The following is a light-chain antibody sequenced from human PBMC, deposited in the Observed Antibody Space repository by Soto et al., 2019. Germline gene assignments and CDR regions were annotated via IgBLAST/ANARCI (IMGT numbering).Light chain of an antibody. CDR2: EVS. CDR1: SSDVGGYNY. J-gene: IGLJ2*01. V-gene: IGLV2-8*01. CDR3: SSYAGSNNLV. Sequence: QSVLTKPPSASGSPGQSVTISCTGTSSDVGGYNYVSWYQQHPGKAPKLMIYEVSTRPSGVPDRFSGSKSGNTASLTVSGLQSEDEADYYCSSYAGSNNLVFGGGTKLTVL.